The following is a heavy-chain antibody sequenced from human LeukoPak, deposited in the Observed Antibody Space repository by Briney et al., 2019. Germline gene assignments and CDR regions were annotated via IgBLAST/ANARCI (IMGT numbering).Heavy chain of an antibody. CDR2: IYYSGST. J-gene: IGHJ4*02. CDR1: GGSISSSSYY. Sequence: PSETLSLTCTVSGGSISSSSYYWGWIRQPPGKGLEWIGSIYYSGSTYYNPSLKSRVTISVDTSKNQFSLRLSSVTAADTAVYYCARDQWGDSGSYSLPGGYWGQGILVTVSS. D-gene: IGHD3-10*01. CDR3: ARDQWGDSGSYSLPGGY. V-gene: IGHV4-39*07.